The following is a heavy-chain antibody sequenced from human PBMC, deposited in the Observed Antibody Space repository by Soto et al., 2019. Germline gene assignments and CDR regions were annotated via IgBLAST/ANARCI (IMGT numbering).Heavy chain of an antibody. D-gene: IGHD4-17*01. Sequence: SETLSLTCLVSGFPISSPYSWGWIRQPPGKGLEWIGSISHTGTTSYSPSLTSRVSISVDTSKNQVSLKLTSVTAADTAVYFCARVTMVIRDSDHFGVDVWGHGXTVTVSS. CDR1: GFPISSPYS. J-gene: IGHJ6*02. V-gene: IGHV4-38-2*02. CDR2: ISHTGTT. CDR3: ARVTMVIRDSDHFGVDV.